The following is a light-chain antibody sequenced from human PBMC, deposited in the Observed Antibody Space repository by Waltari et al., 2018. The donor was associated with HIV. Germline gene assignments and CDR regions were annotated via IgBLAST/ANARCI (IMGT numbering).Light chain of an antibody. J-gene: IGLJ1*01. CDR1: TNDVGAYNY. V-gene: IGLV2-11*01. CDR2: DLI. Sequence: QSALTQSRSVSGSPGQSITISCTGTTNDVGAYNYVSWYQQHPGSAPKLLIFDLIKRPSGGPDRFSCSKSCNTASLTISGLQAEDEADYYCCSSAGKYTFVFGTGTKVTVL. CDR3: CSSAGKYTFV.